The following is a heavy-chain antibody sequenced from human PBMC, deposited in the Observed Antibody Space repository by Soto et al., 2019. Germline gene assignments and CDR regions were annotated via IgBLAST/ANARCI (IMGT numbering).Heavy chain of an antibody. CDR2: ILYDGCNN. J-gene: IGHJ2*01. Sequence: QVQLVESGGGVVQPGRSLRLSCAASGFTFTTYAMHWVRQAPGKGLEWVALILYDGCNNYNADSVKGRFTISRDNSNNTLYLQMNNLRAEDTAVYYCAREFYDGLSGFDLWGRGTLVTVSS. CDR1: GFTFTTYA. CDR3: AREFYDGLSGFDL. V-gene: IGHV3-30-3*01. D-gene: IGHD3-16*01.